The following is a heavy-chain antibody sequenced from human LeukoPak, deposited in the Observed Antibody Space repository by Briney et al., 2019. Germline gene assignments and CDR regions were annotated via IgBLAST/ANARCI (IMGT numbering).Heavy chain of an antibody. CDR3: ANQAYSQLDY. Sequence: GGSLRLSCVASGFALSSYWMSWVRQAPGKGLELVANIGPDGSAEDYVDSVRGRFAISRDNAKRSLYLQMNSLSPEDTAVYYCANQAYSQLDYWGQGTLVSVSS. D-gene: IGHD4-11*01. V-gene: IGHV3-7*01. CDR1: GFALSSYW. J-gene: IGHJ4*02. CDR2: IGPDGSAE.